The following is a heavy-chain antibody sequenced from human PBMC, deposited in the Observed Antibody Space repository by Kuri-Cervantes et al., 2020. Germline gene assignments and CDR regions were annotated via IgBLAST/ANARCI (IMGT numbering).Heavy chain of an antibody. D-gene: IGHD5-12*01. Sequence: SETLSLTCTVSGGSISSSYWNWIRQPPGKGLEWIGYIYNNGYTNYNPSLKSRVTISVDTSKKQFSLRLTSVIDADTAVYYCASSSGYIHEYFQHWGQGTLVTVSS. CDR3: ASSSGYIHEYFQH. J-gene: IGHJ1*01. V-gene: IGHV4-59*01. CDR1: GGSISSSY. CDR2: IYNNGYT.